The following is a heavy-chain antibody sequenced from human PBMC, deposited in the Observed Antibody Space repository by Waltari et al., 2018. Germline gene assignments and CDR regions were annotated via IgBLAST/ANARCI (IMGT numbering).Heavy chain of an antibody. D-gene: IGHD3-9*01. J-gene: IGHJ3*02. CDR2: IYHSGRT. V-gene: IGHV4-38-2*01. Sequence: QVQLQESGPGLVKPSETLSLTCAVSGYSISSGYYWGWIRQPPGKGLEWIGSIYHSGRTYYNQSLKSRVSISVDTSKNQFSLKLSCVTAADTAVYYCARVLIDWAFDIWGQGTMVTVSS. CDR3: ARVLIDWAFDI. CDR1: GYSISSGYY.